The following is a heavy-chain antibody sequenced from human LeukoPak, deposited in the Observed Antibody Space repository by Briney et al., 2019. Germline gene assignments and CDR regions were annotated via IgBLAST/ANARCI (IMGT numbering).Heavy chain of an antibody. CDR1: GGSFSGYY. J-gene: IGHJ3*02. CDR2: INHSGST. CDR3: AREATTGYSDAFDI. D-gene: IGHD3-9*01. V-gene: IGHV4-34*01. Sequence: SETLSLTCAVYGGSFSGYYWSWIRQPPGKGLEWIGEINHSGSTNYNPSLKSRVTISVDTSKNQFSLKLSSVTAADTAVYYCAREATTGYSDAFDIWGQGTMVTVSS.